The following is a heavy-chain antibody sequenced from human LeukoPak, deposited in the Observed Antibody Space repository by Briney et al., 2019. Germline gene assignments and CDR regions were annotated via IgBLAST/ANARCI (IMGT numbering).Heavy chain of an antibody. D-gene: IGHD2-8*01. CDR3: AREAGYCTNGVCFPGAFDI. CDR1: GFTVSDYY. J-gene: IGHJ3*02. CDR2: ISSSSSYI. V-gene: IGHV3-21*01. Sequence: GGSLRLSCAASGFTVSDYYMSWVRQAPGKGLEWVSSISSSSSYIYYADSVKGRFTISRDNAKNSLYLQMNSLRAEDTAVYYCAREAGYCTNGVCFPGAFDIWGQGTMVTVSS.